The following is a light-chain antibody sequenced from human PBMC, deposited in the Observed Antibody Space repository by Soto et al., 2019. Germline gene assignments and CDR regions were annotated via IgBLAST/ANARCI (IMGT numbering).Light chain of an antibody. V-gene: IGKV1-5*01. CDR1: QSVIGW. CDR3: QQSYMDPIT. Sequence: DIQMTQSPSTLSASVGDTVTVTCRASQSVIGWLAWYQQKPGKAPNLLIYDASRLQSGVPSRFSGSGGGTDFTLSISSVQPEDFATYFCQQSYMDPITFGQGTRLEIK. J-gene: IGKJ5*01. CDR2: DAS.